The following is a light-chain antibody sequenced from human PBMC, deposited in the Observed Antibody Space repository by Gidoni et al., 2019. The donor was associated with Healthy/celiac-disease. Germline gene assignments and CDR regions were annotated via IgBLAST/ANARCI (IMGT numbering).Light chain of an antibody. J-gene: IGKJ2*01. CDR1: QSVLYSSNNNNY. V-gene: IGKV4-1*01. CDR2: CAS. CDR3: QQYYSTPYT. Sequence: DIVMTQSPDSLAVSLGERATINCKSSQSVLYSSNNNNYLAWYQQNPGQPPKLLIYCASTRESGVPDRFSGSGSGTDFTLTISSLQAEDVAVYYCQQYYSTPYTFGQGTKLEIK.